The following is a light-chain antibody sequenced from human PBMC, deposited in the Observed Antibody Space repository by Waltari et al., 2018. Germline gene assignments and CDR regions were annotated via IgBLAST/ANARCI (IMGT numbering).Light chain of an antibody. V-gene: IGLV1-47*01. Sequence: QSVLTQPPSASGTPGQRVTISCSGSSSHIGSNSVYWYQQLPGTAPKLLIYKNNQRPSGVPDRFSGSKSGTSASLAISGLRSEDEADYSCAAWDDSLSGVVFGGGTKLTVL. CDR3: AAWDDSLSGVV. J-gene: IGLJ2*01. CDR1: SSHIGSNS. CDR2: KNN.